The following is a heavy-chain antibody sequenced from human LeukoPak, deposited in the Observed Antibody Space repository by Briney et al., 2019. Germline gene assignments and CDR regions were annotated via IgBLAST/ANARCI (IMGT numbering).Heavy chain of an antibody. V-gene: IGHV4-34*01. CDR3: ARVDVGSSSWEALDY. CDR1: GGSFSGYY. Sequence: SETLSLTCAVYGGSFSGYYWSWIRQPPGKGLEWIGEINHSGSTNYNPSLKGRVTISVDTSKNQFSLKLSSVTAADTAVYYCARVDVGSSSWEALDYWGQGTLVTVSS. D-gene: IGHD6-13*01. J-gene: IGHJ4*02. CDR2: INHSGST.